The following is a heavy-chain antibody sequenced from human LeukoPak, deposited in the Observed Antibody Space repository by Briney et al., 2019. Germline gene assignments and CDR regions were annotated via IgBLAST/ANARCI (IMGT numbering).Heavy chain of an antibody. CDR2: IYSGGST. V-gene: IGHV3-66*01. CDR3: ARAMVRGVRGFDY. Sequence: GGSLRLSCTASGFTFGDYAMSWVRQAPGKGLEWVSVIYSGGSTYYADSVKGRFTISRDNSKNTLYLQMNSLRAEDTAVYYCARAMVRGVRGFDYWGQGTLVTVSS. D-gene: IGHD3-10*01. J-gene: IGHJ4*02. CDR1: GFTFGDYA.